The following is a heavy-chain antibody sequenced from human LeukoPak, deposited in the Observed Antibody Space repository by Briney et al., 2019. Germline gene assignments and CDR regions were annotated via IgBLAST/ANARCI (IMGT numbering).Heavy chain of an antibody. CDR1: GFTFDDYS. Sequence: GASLRLSCAASGFTFDDYSMHWVRLPPGKGLEWVSTINWNSGTIGYADSVKGRFTISRDNAKNSLYLQMNSLRAEDTALYYCVKPYGSGSYYFDSWGQGTLVAVSS. V-gene: IGHV3-9*01. D-gene: IGHD3-10*01. J-gene: IGHJ4*02. CDR3: VKPYGSGSYYFDS. CDR2: INWNSGTI.